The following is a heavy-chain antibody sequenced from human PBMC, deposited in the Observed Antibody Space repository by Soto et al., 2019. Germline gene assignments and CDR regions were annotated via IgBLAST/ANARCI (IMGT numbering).Heavy chain of an antibody. CDR3: ARGCSNSSGLFGY. J-gene: IGHJ4*02. CDR1: GGSISSYY. D-gene: IGHD6-6*01. V-gene: IGHV4-59*01. Sequence: KQSQTLSLTCTVSGGSISSYYWRWIRQPPGKGLEWIGDIHYTGSTHYNASLKSRVTISVDPSKNQFSLKLNSVTAADTAVYYCARGCSNSSGLFGYWGQGTLVTVSS. CDR2: IHYTGST.